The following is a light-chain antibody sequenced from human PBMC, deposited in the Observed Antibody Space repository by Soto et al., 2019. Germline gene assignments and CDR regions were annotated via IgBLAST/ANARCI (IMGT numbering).Light chain of an antibody. CDR3: QQGYTTRWT. J-gene: IGKJ1*01. CDR2: ATS. Sequence: DIQMTQSPTSLSASVGDRVTSTCRASQNIRSYLNWYQQIPGKASNLLIYATSILQTGVPSRFSGSGTGTDFTLTINGLQPEDFATYYCQQGYTTRWTFGQGTKVEIK. CDR1: QNIRSY. V-gene: IGKV1-39*01.